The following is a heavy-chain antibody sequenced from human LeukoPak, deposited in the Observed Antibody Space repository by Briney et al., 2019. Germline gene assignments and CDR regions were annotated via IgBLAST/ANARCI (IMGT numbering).Heavy chain of an antibody. CDR1: GGSSSGHY. V-gene: IGHV4-59*11. Sequence: PSETLSLTCTVSGGSSSGHYWSWIRQPPGKGLEWIGYIYYSGSTNYNPSDSRSTNSNPSLKSRVTMSVDTSKNQFSLNLSSVTAADTAIYYCARDHGSPYYFYFWGQGTLVTVSS. J-gene: IGHJ4*02. D-gene: IGHD1-26*01. CDR3: ARDHGSPYYFYF. CDR2: IYYSGST.